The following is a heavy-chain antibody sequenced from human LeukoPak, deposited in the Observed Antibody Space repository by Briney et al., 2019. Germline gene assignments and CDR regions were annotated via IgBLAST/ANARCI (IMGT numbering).Heavy chain of an antibody. V-gene: IGHV4-59*08. CDR1: DGSISNYY. CDR2: AYYSGST. Sequence: SETLSLTCSVFDGSISNYYWSWIRQRPGKGLEWIGYAYYSGSTTYNPSLESRVTISVDTSKNQFSLKLTAVTAADTAVYYCARNSAVATSRSWFDPWGQGTLVTVSS. J-gene: IGHJ5*02. CDR3: ARNSAVATSRSWFDP. D-gene: IGHD6-19*01.